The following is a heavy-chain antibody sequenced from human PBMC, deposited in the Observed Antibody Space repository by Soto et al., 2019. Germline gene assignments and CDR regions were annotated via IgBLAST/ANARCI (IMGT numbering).Heavy chain of an antibody. CDR3: ARDHPHSYGIYYFDY. V-gene: IGHV4-59*01. CDR2: IYSSGST. J-gene: IGHJ4*02. CDR1: GGSITNYY. D-gene: IGHD5-18*01. Sequence: QVQLQESGPGLVKPSETLSLTCTVSGGSITNYYWSWIRQPPGKGLEWIGYIYSSGSTNYNPSLKTRVTISAATSKNQVSLKLTSVTAADTAVYYCARDHPHSYGIYYFDYWGQGTLVTVSS.